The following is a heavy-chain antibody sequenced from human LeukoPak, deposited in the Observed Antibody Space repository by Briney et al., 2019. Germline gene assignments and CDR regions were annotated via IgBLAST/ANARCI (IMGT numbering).Heavy chain of an antibody. J-gene: IGHJ4*02. CDR1: GYTFTSYD. Sequence: ASVKVSCKASGYTFTSYDINWVRQATGQGLEWMGWMNPNSGNTGYAQKFQGRVTITRNTSISTAYMELSSLRSEDTAVYYCVTGGSGSFYNPFDFWGQGTLVIVSS. V-gene: IGHV1-8*03. CDR2: MNPNSGNT. CDR3: VTGGSGSFYNPFDF. D-gene: IGHD3-10*01.